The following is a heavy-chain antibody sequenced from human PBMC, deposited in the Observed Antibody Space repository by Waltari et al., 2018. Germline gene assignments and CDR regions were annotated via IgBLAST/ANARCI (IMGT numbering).Heavy chain of an antibody. CDR2: IYYSGST. J-gene: IGHJ2*01. V-gene: IGHV4-59*01. CDR3: ARGLFPIHGYSYGDWYFDL. Sequence: QVQLQESGPGLVKPSETLSLTCTVSGGSISSYYWSWIRQPPGKGLEWIGYIYYSGSTNYNPSLKSRVTISVDTSKNQFSLKLSSVTAADTAVYYCARGLFPIHGYSYGDWYFDLWGRGTLVTVSS. D-gene: IGHD5-18*01. CDR1: GGSISSYY.